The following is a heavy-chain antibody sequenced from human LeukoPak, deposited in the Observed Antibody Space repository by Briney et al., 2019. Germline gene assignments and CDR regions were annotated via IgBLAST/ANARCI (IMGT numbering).Heavy chain of an antibody. CDR2: INHNGNVN. Sequence: GGSLRLSCAASGFTFSSYWMNWARQAPGKGLEWVASINHNGNVNYYVDSVKGRFTISRDNAKNSLYLQMSNLRAEDTAVYFCARGAGLDVWGQGATVTVSS. D-gene: IGHD3-16*01. CDR1: GFTFSSYW. J-gene: IGHJ6*02. V-gene: IGHV3-7*03. CDR3: ARGAGLDV.